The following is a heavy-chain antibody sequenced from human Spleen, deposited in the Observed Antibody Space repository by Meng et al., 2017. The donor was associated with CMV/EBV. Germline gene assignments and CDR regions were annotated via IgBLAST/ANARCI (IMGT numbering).Heavy chain of an antibody. CDR1: GFTITTYA. J-gene: IGHJ4*02. Sequence: GGSLRLSCVPSGFTITTYAMHWVRQAPGKGLEWVSGISWNSANIDSADSVKGRFTISRDNANNSLYLVMNSLRGEDTAMYYCARGKGLTPDYWGQGTLVTVSS. CDR2: ISWNSANI. CDR3: ARGKGLTPDY. D-gene: IGHD2-15*01. V-gene: IGHV3-9*01.